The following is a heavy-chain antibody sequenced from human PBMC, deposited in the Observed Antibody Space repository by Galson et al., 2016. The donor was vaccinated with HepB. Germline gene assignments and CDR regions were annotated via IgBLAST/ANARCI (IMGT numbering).Heavy chain of an antibody. CDR1: GYSFTSYW. V-gene: IGHV5-51*01. CDR2: IYPGDSVS. D-gene: IGHD6-6*01. CDR3: ARRMRYSSSAFDY. J-gene: IGHJ4*02. Sequence: QSGAEVKKPGESLKISCKGSGYSFTSYWIGWVRQMPGKGLEWMGIIYPGDSVSRYSPSFQGQVTFSAVKSISTPFLQWSSLKASDTAMYYCARRMRYSSSAFDYWGQGTLVTVSS.